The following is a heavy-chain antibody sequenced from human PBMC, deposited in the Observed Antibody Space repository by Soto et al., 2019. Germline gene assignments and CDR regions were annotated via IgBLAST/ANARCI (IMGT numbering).Heavy chain of an antibody. Sequence: XXSLRLSCAASGFTFSSYGMHWVLQAPGKGLEWVAVIWYDGSNKYYADSVKGRFTISRDNSKNTLYLQMNSLRAEDTAVYYCARPRVDIAAAGSYYFDYWGQGTLVTVSS. V-gene: IGHV3-33*01. CDR1: GFTFSSYG. D-gene: IGHD6-13*01. J-gene: IGHJ4*02. CDR3: ARPRVDIAAAGSYYFDY. CDR2: IWYDGSNK.